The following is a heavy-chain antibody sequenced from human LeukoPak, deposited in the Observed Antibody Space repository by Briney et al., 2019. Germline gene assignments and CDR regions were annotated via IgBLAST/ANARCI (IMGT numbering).Heavy chain of an antibody. CDR3: ASVDTAMVD. V-gene: IGHV4-59*01. CDR2: IYYSGST. J-gene: IGHJ4*02. CDR1: GGSISSYY. Sequence: QSSETLSLTCTVSGGSISSYYWSWIRQPPGKGLEWIGYIYYSGSTNYNPSLKSRVTISVDTSKNQFSLKLSSVTAADTAVYYCASVDTAMVDWGQGTLVTVSS. D-gene: IGHD5-18*01.